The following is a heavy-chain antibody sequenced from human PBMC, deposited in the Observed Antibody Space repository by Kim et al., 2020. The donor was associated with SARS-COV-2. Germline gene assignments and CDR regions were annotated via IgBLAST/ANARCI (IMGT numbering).Heavy chain of an antibody. CDR2: IKQDGSEK. D-gene: IGHD3-3*01. CDR3: ARDGAEWVFGVVIIQDYYYGMDV. Sequence: GGSLRLSCAASGFTFSSYWMSWVRQAPGKGLEWVANIKQDGSEKYYVDSVKGRFTISRDNAKNSLYLQMNSLRAEDTAVYYCARDGAEWVFGVVIIQDYYYGMDVSGQGTTGTVSS. V-gene: IGHV3-7*01. J-gene: IGHJ6*02. CDR1: GFTFSSYW.